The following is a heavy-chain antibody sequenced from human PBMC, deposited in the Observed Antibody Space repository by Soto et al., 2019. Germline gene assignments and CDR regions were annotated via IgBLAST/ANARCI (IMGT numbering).Heavy chain of an antibody. CDR3: ARDYYGMDV. V-gene: IGHV4-30-2*06. Sequence: PSETLSFTCTVSGGSISSGGYSWTWLRQSPGKGLEWIGYTYQSGSAFYNPSLKSRVTISVDRSKNQFSLNLTSVTAADTAVYYCARDYYGMDVWGHGTTVTVSS. CDR2: TYQSGSA. J-gene: IGHJ6*02. CDR1: GGSISSGGYS.